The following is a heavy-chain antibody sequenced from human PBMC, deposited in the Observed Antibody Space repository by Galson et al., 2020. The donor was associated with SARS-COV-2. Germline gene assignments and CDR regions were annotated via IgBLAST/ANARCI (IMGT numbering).Heavy chain of an antibody. Sequence: GESLKISCGASGFTFSNYVMHWVRQAPGRGLEWVAVIWFDGSKKHYGDSVEGRFTISRDNSENTLYLQMNSLRAEDTAVYYCARQGAESFYHYGMDVWGQGTTVTVSS. J-gene: IGHJ6*02. CDR1: GFTFSNYV. CDR2: IWFDGSKK. D-gene: IGHD1-26*01. V-gene: IGHV3-33*01. CDR3: ARQGAESFYHYGMDV.